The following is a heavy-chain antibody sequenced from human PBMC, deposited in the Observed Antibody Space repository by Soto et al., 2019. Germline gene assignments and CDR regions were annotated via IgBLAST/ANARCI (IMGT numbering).Heavy chain of an antibody. V-gene: IGHV4-34*01. J-gene: IGHJ6*02. CDR2: INHSGTI. CDR1: GGSFSGYY. Sequence: LSLTCAVYGGSFSGYYWTWIRQPPGKGLEWIGEINHSGTINFNPSLKSRLTISLDTSKKHFSLKLSSVTDADTAAYYCARADRTLVTSYSLDVWGQGTTVTVS. CDR3: ARADRTLVTSYSLDV. D-gene: IGHD2-21*02.